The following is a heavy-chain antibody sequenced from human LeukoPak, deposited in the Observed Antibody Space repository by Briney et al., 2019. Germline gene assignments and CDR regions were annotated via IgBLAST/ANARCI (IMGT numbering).Heavy chain of an antibody. D-gene: IGHD2-8*02. CDR2: INPRDGGI. V-gene: IGHV1-46*01. CDR1: GYTFTDYQ. CDR3: AREQSGGYFDY. J-gene: IGHJ4*02. Sequence: ASVKVSCKASGYTFTDYQIHWVREAPGQGLEWMGGINPRDGGIKYAQKFQGRVTMTRDTSTSTVYMELSSLRSEDTAVYYCAREQSGGYFDYWAREPWSPSPQ.